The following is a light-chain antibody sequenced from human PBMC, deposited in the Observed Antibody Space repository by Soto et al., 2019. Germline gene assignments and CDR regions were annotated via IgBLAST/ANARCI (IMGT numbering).Light chain of an antibody. CDR1: SSDIGGYNY. CDR2: EVS. Sequence: QSALTQPASVSGSPGQSITISCTGTSSDIGGYNYVSWYQQHPGKAPKLMIYEVSNRPSGVSNRFSGSKSANAASLTISGLQAEDEADYYCSSYTSSDTYVVFGGGTKLTVL. J-gene: IGLJ2*01. V-gene: IGLV2-14*01. CDR3: SSYTSSDTYVV.